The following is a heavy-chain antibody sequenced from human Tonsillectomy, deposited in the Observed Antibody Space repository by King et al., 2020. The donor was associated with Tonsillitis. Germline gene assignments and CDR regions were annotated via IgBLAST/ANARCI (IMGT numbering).Heavy chain of an antibody. V-gene: IGHV4-39*01. Sequence: QLQESGPGLVKPSETLSLTCTVSGGSITTSGYYWGWIRQPPGKGREWIGGIYYSGSTYYNPSLRRRDTISVDTSKNQCSLKLSSVTAADTAVYYCARHSGYYDSSGYSYDHWGQGTLVTVSS. J-gene: IGHJ4*02. CDR3: ARHSGYYDSSGYSYDH. D-gene: IGHD3-22*01. CDR1: GGSITTSGYY. CDR2: IYYSGST.